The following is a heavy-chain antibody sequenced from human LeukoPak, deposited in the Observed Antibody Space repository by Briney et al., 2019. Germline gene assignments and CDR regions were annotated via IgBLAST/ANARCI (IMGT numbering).Heavy chain of an antibody. V-gene: IGHV5-51*01. CDR3: ARTPRRGTAMVHYHYYGMDV. J-gene: IGHJ6*02. CDR2: IYPGDSDT. D-gene: IGHD5-18*01. Sequence: GESLKISCKGSGYSFTSYWIGWVRQMPGKGLEWMGIIYPGDSDTRYSPPFQGQVTISADKSISTAYLQWSSLKASDTAMYYCARTPRRGTAMVHYHYYGMDVWGQGTTVTVSS. CDR1: GYSFTSYW.